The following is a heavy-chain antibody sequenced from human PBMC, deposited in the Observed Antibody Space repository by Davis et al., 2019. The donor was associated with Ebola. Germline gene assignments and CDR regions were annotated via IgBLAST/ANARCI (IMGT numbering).Heavy chain of an antibody. CDR1: GFTFSSYS. CDR3: TTDPGLGYCSGGSCRSYYYYYGMDV. V-gene: IGHV3-15*07. D-gene: IGHD2-15*01. CDR2: IKSKTDGGTT. Sequence: GESLKISCAASGFTFSSYSMNWVRQAPGKGLEWVGRIKSKTDGGTTDYAAPVKGRFTISRDDSKNTLYLQMNSLKTEDTAVYYCTTDPGLGYCSGGSCRSYYYYYGMDVWGQGTTVTVSS. J-gene: IGHJ6*02.